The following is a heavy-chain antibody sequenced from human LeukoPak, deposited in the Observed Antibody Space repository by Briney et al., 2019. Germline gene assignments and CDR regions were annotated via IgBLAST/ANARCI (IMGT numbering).Heavy chain of an antibody. V-gene: IGHV4-59*11. D-gene: IGHD6-19*01. CDR3: AREAVMDV. Sequence: SETLSLTCSVSGGSLSSHYWSWVRQPPGKRLEWIGCIYYSGSTNYNPSPKGRATISLDRSKNQVSLRLSSVTAADTAVYYCAREAVMDVWGQGTTVTVSS. CDR2: IYYSGST. CDR1: GGSLSSHY. J-gene: IGHJ6*02.